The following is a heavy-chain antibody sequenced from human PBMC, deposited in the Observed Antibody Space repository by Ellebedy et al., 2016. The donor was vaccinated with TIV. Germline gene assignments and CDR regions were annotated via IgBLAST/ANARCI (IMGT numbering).Heavy chain of an antibody. J-gene: IGHJ4*02. V-gene: IGHV3-53*01. CDR2: IYSFGTT. D-gene: IGHD4-17*01. CDR3: ASGKMQADYGDYALAH. CDR1: GFTFSSIF. Sequence: GESLKISXAASGFTFSSIFMSWVRQAPGKGLEWVSVIYSFGTTFYADSVKGRFTISRDEYTNTLFLQMNSLRAEDTAVYYCASGKMQADYGDYALAHWGQGTPVTVSS.